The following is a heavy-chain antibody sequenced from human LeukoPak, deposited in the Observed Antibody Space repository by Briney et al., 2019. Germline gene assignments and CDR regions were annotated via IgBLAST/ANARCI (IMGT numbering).Heavy chain of an antibody. CDR1: GFTFSSYA. CDR2: ISGSGGST. V-gene: IGHV3-23*01. Sequence: GGSLRLSCAASGFTFSSYAMSWVRQAPGKGLEWVSAISGSGGSTYYAASVKGRFTISRDNSKNTLYLQMNSLRAEDTAVYYCAKASGPSSSSDFDYWGQGTLVTVSS. D-gene: IGHD6-6*01. J-gene: IGHJ4*02. CDR3: AKASGPSSSSDFDY.